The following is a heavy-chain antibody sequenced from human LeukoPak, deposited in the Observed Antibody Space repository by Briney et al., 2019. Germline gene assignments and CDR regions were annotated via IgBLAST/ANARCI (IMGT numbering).Heavy chain of an antibody. Sequence: ASVKVSCKASGYTFTSYYMHWVRQAPGQGLEWMGIINPSGGSTSYAQKFQGRVTMTRDTSTSTVYMELSSLRSEDTAVYYCARDLKGEIAAAGHDAFDIWGQGTMVTVSS. V-gene: IGHV1-46*01. CDR1: GYTFTSYY. J-gene: IGHJ3*02. D-gene: IGHD6-13*01. CDR3: ARDLKGEIAAAGHDAFDI. CDR2: INPSGGST.